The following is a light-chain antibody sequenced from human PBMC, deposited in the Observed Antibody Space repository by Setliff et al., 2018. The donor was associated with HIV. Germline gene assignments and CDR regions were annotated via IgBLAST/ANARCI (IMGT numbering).Light chain of an antibody. CDR3: LSYPSGNIDV. Sequence: QSVLTQPGSVSGSPGQSITISCTGTSSDVGGYNYVSWYQQHPGKAPNVVIYDVTNRPSGISNRFSGSKSGNMASLTISGLQAEDEAVYYCLSYPSGNIDVCGTGTKVTV. CDR2: DVT. J-gene: IGLJ1*01. V-gene: IGLV2-14*03. CDR1: SSDVGGYNY.